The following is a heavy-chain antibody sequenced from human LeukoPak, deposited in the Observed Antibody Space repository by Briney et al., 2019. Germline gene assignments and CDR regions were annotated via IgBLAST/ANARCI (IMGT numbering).Heavy chain of an antibody. CDR2: INHSGST. Sequence: SETLSLTCTVSGGSISSYYWSWIRQPPGKGLEWIGEINHSGSTNYNPSLKSRVTISVDTSKNQFSLKLSSVTAADTAVYYCARHGHSQAVVDYWGQGTLVTVSS. V-gene: IGHV4-34*01. J-gene: IGHJ4*02. CDR3: ARHGHSQAVVDY. D-gene: IGHD6-19*01. CDR1: GGSISSYY.